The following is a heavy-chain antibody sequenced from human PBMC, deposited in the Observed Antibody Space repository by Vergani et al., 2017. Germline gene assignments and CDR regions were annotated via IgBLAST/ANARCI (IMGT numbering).Heavy chain of an antibody. CDR1: GYTFTGYY. CDR2: INPNSGGT. Sequence: QVQLVQSGAEVKKPGASVKVSCKASGYTFTGYYMHWVRQAPGQGLEWMGWINPNSGGTNYAQKFQGRVTMTRDTSISTAYMELSRLRSDDTAVYYCAREFHGECGGSCYSSFDPWGQGTLVTVSS. V-gene: IGHV1-2*02. J-gene: IGHJ5*02. D-gene: IGHD2-15*01. CDR3: AREFHGECGGSCYSSFDP.